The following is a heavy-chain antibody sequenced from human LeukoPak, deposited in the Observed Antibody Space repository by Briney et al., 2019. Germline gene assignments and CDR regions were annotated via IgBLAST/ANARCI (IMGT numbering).Heavy chain of an antibody. D-gene: IGHD1-26*01. Sequence: GGSLRLSCVASGFTFEKYVVNWVRQAPGKGLEWLATIYGSGVSISYADSVKGRFTISRDNSNNTLYLQMNSLRAEDTAMYFCAKDLGWELPAEAYWGQGILVTVSS. CDR2: IYGSGVSI. V-gene: IGHV3-23*01. CDR3: AKDLGWELPAEAY. J-gene: IGHJ4*02. CDR1: GFTFEKYV.